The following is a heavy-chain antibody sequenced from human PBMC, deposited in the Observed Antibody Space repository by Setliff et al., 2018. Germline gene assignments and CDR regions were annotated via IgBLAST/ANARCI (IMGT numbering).Heavy chain of an antibody. CDR2: VDHSGNT. D-gene: IGHD3-22*01. CDR3: ARRDSTGYYGYSFDF. J-gene: IGHJ4*02. CDR1: GDSISRSTYY. Sequence: LSLTCTVSGDSISRSTYYWGWIRQSPGKGLDWIGTVDHSGNTFYNPSLKSRVTISVAPSKNQVSLKLTSVSAADTAVYYCARRDSTGYYGYSFDFWGQGTRVTVSS. V-gene: IGHV4-39*01.